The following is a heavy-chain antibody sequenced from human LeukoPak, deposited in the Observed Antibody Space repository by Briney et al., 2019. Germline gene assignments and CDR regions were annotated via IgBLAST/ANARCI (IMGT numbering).Heavy chain of an antibody. V-gene: IGHV4-4*02. Sequence: SGTLSLTCAASGGSISSSYWWSWVRQPPGKGLEWIGEAYHSGSTYYNPSLKSRVTISVDTSKNQFSLKLSSVTAADTAVYYCARDPTRLTTVISYFDYWGQGTLVTVSS. D-gene: IGHD4-17*01. J-gene: IGHJ4*02. CDR2: AYHSGST. CDR3: ARDPTRLTTVISYFDY. CDR1: GGSISSSYW.